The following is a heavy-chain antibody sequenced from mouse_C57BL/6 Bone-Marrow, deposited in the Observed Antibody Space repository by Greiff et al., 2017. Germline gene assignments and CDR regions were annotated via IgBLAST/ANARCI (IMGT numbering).Heavy chain of an antibody. V-gene: IGHV1-82*01. CDR1: GYAFSSSW. CDR2: IYPGDGDT. D-gene: IGHD1-1*01. Sequence: VTLQESGPELVKPGASVKISCKASGYAFSSSWMNWVKQRPGKGLEWIGRIYPGDGDTNYNGKFKGKATLTADKSSSTAYMQLSSLTSEDSAVYFCAREGRYDYAMDYWGQGTSVTVSS. J-gene: IGHJ4*01. CDR3: AREGRYDYAMDY.